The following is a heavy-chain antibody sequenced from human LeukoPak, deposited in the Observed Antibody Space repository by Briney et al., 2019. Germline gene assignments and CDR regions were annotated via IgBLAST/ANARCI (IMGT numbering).Heavy chain of an antibody. CDR1: GGSISSGGYS. CDR2: IYHSGST. CDR3: ARRGGFTIFGVVDYFYMDV. J-gene: IGHJ6*03. Sequence: SETLSLTCAVSGGSISSGGYSWSWIRQPPGKGLEWIGYIYHSGSTYYNPSLKSRVTISVDRSKNQFSLKLSSVTAADTAVYYCARRGGFTIFGVVDYFYMDVWGKGTTVTVSS. V-gene: IGHV4-30-2*01. D-gene: IGHD3-3*01.